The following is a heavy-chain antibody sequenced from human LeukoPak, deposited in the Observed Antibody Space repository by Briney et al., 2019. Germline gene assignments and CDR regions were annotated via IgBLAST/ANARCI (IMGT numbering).Heavy chain of an antibody. Sequence: TSETLSLTCTVSGGSISSYYWSWIRQPPGKGLEWIGHIYYSGSTNYNPSLKSRVTISVDTSKNQFSLKLSSVTAADTAVYYCARAGPREDYWGQGTLVTVSS. CDR3: ARAGPREDY. CDR1: GGSISSYY. V-gene: IGHV4-59*01. J-gene: IGHJ4*02. CDR2: IYYSGST.